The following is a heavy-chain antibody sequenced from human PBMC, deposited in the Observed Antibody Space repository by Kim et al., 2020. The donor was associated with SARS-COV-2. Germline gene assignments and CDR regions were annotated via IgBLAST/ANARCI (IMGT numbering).Heavy chain of an antibody. Sequence: GRFTISKDNAKNTLYLQMNSLRAEDTAVYYCAKEDLGYCSSTSCNDAFDIWGQGTMVTVSS. V-gene: IGHV3-23*01. J-gene: IGHJ3*02. CDR3: AKEDLGYCSSTSCNDAFDI. D-gene: IGHD2-2*01.